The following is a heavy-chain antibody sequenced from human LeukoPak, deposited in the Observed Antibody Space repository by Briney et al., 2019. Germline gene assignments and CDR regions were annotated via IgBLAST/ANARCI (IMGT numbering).Heavy chain of an antibody. D-gene: IGHD4-17*01. CDR1: GGSFSGYY. J-gene: IGHJ3*02. Sequence: SETLSLTSAVYGGSFSGYYWSWIRQPPGKGLEWIGEINHSGSTNYNPSLKSRVTISVDTSKNQFSLKLSSVTAADTAVYYCARSIAGLRSIRWSAFDIWGQGTMVTVSS. CDR3: ARSIAGLRSIRWSAFDI. CDR2: INHSGST. V-gene: IGHV4-34*01.